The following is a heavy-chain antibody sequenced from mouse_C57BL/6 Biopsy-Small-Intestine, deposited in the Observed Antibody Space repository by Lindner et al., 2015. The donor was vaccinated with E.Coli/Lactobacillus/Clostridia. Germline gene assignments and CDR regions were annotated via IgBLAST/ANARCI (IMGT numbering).Heavy chain of an antibody. V-gene: IGHV1-14*01. CDR1: GYTFTNYV. Sequence: VQLQESGPELVKPGASVKMSCKASGYTFTNYVMHWVRQKPGQGLEWIGYVNPYNDGTKYNEKFKGKATLTSDKSSTTVYMELSSLTSEDSAVYYCARGYGDSFGYWGQGTLVTVSA. J-gene: IGHJ3*01. CDR3: ARGYGDSFGY. D-gene: IGHD2-13*01. CDR2: VNPYNDGT.